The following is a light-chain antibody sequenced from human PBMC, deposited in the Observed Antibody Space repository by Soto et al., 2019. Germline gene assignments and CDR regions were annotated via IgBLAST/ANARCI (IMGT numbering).Light chain of an antibody. CDR2: EVT. V-gene: IGLV2-8*01. J-gene: IGLJ1*01. Sequence: QSVLTQPPSASGSPGRSVTISCTGTSSDIGGYNYVSWYQQHPGKAPKLMIYEVTKRPSGVPDRFSGSKSGNTASLTVSGLQAADEADYYCTSYAGSNNLVFGTGTKVNVL. CDR3: TSYAGSNNLV. CDR1: SSDIGGYNY.